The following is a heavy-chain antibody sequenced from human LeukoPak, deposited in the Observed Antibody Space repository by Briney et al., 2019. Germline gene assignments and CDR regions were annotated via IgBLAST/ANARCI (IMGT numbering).Heavy chain of an antibody. CDR2: IYYSGST. Sequence: SETLSLTCTVSGGSISNYYWSWIRQPPAQGLEWIGYIYYSGSTSYNPSLKSRVTISVDTSKNQFSLKLRFVTPADTAVYYCARTTEGYCSGGSCYYYYYYMDVWGKGTTVTVSS. CDR3: ARTTEGYCSGGSCYYYYYYMDV. V-gene: IGHV4-59*01. CDR1: GGSISNYY. D-gene: IGHD2-15*01. J-gene: IGHJ6*03.